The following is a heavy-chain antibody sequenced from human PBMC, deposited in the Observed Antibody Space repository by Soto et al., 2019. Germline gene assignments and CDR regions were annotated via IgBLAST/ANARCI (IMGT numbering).Heavy chain of an antibody. CDR1: DYTFTSYG. CDR2: INAGNGNT. D-gene: IGHD3-9*01. Sequence: GASVKVSCKASDYTFTSYGISWVRRAPGQRLEWMGWINAGNGNTKYSQKFQGRVTITRDTSASTAYMELSSLRSEDTAVYYCATGYFGNWFDPWGQGTLVTVS. J-gene: IGHJ5*02. V-gene: IGHV1-3*01. CDR3: ATGYFGNWFDP.